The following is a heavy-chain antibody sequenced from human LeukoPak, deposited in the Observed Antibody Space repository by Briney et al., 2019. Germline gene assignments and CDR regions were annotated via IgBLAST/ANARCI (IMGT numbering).Heavy chain of an antibody. J-gene: IGHJ6*03. CDR1: GGSISSRPYY. CDR3: ARDFSSSSTVYYYYYMDV. CDR2: ISYSGTT. D-gene: IGHD6-6*01. V-gene: IGHV4-39*07. Sequence: PSETLSLTCTVSGGSISSRPYYRGWVRQPPGKGLEWIGTISYSGTTYYSPSLKSRVTISLDTSKNQFSLKLSSVTAADTAIYYCARDFSSSSTVYYYYYMDVWGKGTTVTVSS.